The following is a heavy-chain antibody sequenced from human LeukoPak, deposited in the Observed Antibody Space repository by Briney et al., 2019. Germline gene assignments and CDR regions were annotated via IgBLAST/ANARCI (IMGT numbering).Heavy chain of an antibody. V-gene: IGHV3-21*01. J-gene: IGHJ4*02. CDR3: AREGSSGYYFDY. CDR2: ISRSSSYI. D-gene: IGHD3-22*01. Sequence: GGSLRLSCAASGFTFSSYSMNWVRQAPGKGLEWVSSISRSSSYIYYADSVKGRFIISRDNAKNSLYLQMNSLRAEDTAVYYCAREGSSGYYFDYWGQGTLVTVSS. CDR1: GFTFSSYS.